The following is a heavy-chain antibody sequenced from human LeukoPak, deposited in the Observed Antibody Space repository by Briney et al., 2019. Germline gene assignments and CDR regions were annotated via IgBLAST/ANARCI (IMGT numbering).Heavy chain of an antibody. D-gene: IGHD4-17*01. V-gene: IGHV4-61*02. CDR1: GGSISRGSYY. J-gene: IGHJ2*01. CDR2: IYTSGST. CDR3: ARLKATVTTCYFDL. Sequence: SETLSLTCTVSGGSISRGSYYWSWIRQPAGKGLEWIGRIYTSGSTNYNPSLKSRVTISVDTSKNQFSLKLSSVTAADTAVYYCARLKATVTTCYFDLWGRGTLVTVSS.